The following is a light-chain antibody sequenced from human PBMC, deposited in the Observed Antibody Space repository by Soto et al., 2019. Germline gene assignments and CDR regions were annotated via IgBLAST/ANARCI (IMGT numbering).Light chain of an antibody. CDR3: QQYNSYPLT. Sequence: DIQMAQSPSTLSASVGDRVTITCRATQSISSWLAWYQQKPGKAPKLLIYKASCLESGVPSRFSGSESGTEFTLTISSLQPDDFATYYCQQYNSYPLTFGGGTKVDIK. CDR1: QSISSW. J-gene: IGKJ4*01. V-gene: IGKV1-5*03. CDR2: KAS.